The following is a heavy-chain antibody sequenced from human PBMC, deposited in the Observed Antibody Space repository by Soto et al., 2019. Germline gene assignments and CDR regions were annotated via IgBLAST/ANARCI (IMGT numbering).Heavy chain of an antibody. D-gene: IGHD6-19*01. CDR2: ISAYNGNT. CDR3: ARQYSSGWSMDV. CDR1: GYTFPSYG. Sequence: QVQLVQSGAEVKKPGASVKVSCKASGYTFPSYGISWVRQAPGQGLEWMGWISAYNGNTNYVQKLQGRATMTTDASTSTAHMELRSLRSDETAVYYCARQYSSGWSMDVWGPGTTVTGSS. J-gene: IGHJ6*02. V-gene: IGHV1-18*01.